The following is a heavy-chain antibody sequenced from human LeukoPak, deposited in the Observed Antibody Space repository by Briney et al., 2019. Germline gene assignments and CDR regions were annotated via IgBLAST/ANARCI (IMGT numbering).Heavy chain of an antibody. J-gene: IGHJ3*02. D-gene: IGHD1-14*01. CDR1: GYTFTNYG. Sequence: GASVKVSCKTSGYTFTNYGVSWVRQAPGQGLEWMGWISAYNGNTNYAQKLQGRVTMTTDTSTSTAYMELRSLRSDDTAVYYCARVFRGNPFRGAFDIWGQGTMVTVSS. CDR2: ISAYNGNT. V-gene: IGHV1-18*01. CDR3: ARVFRGNPFRGAFDI.